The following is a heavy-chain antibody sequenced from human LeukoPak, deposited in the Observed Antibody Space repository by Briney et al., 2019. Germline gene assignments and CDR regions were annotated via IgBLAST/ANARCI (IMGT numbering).Heavy chain of an antibody. CDR3: ARWELLRGAFDV. V-gene: IGHV3-9*01. CDR2: ISWNSARI. D-gene: IGHD1-26*01. J-gene: IGHJ3*01. CDR1: GFTFDDYA. Sequence: GGSLRLSCAASGFTFDDYAMHWVRQAPGKGLEWVPSISWNSARIGYADSVKGRFTISRDSAKNSLYLQMNSLGPEDTAFYYCARWELLRGAFDVWGQGTMVTFSS.